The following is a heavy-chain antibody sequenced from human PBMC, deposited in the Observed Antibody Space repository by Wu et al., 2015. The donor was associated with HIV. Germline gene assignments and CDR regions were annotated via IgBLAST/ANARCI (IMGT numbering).Heavy chain of an antibody. D-gene: IGHD2-2*01. V-gene: IGHV4-59*11. Sequence: QVQLQESGPGLVKPSETLSLTCTVSGGSISSHYWSWIRQPPGKGLEWIGYIYYSGSTNYNPSLKSRVTISVDTSKNQFSLKLSSVTAADTAVYYCARVVGPYCSSTSCYGFSFDPWGQGTLVTVSS. CDR2: IYYSGST. CDR1: GGSISSHY. CDR3: ARVVGPYCSSTSCYGFSFDP. J-gene: IGHJ5*02.